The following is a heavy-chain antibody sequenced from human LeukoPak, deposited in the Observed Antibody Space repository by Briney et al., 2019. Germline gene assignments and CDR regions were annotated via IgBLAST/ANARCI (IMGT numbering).Heavy chain of an antibody. V-gene: IGHV4-34*01. Sequence: SETLCLTCAVYGGSFSAYYWSWIRQPPGKGLEWIGEINHSGGTNYNPSLKGRVSMSVDTSRNQFSLKLTSVTAADTAIYYCARVDKNGATTFNYWGQGTLVTVSS. D-gene: IGHD1-26*01. CDR3: ARVDKNGATTFNY. CDR1: GGSFSAYY. CDR2: INHSGGT. J-gene: IGHJ4*02.